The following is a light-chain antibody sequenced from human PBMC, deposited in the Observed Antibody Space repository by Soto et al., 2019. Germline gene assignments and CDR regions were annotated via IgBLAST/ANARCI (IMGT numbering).Light chain of an antibody. J-gene: IGKJ1*01. CDR3: QQYGSSRT. CDR2: GAS. CDR1: QSVTSSY. V-gene: IGKV3-20*01. Sequence: EIVLTQSPGTLSLSPGEGATLSCRASQSVTSSYLAWYQQKSGQAPRLLIYGASIRATGIPDRFSGSGSGTDFTLTISRLEPEDFAVYYCQQYGSSRTFGQGTKVEIK.